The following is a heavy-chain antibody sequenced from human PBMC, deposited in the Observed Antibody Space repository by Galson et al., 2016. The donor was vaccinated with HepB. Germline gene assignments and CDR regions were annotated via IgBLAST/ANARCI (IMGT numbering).Heavy chain of an antibody. CDR3: ARDWYFDL. J-gene: IGHJ2*01. CDR1: GFTLSAYS. V-gene: IGHV3-21*01. CDR2: ISSSRTSI. Sequence: SLRLSCAVSGFTLSAYSMNWVRQAPGKGLEWVSFISSSRTSIYYADLVKGRFTVSRDNAKNSLYLQMNSLRAEDTAVYYCARDWYFDLCGRGTLVTVSS.